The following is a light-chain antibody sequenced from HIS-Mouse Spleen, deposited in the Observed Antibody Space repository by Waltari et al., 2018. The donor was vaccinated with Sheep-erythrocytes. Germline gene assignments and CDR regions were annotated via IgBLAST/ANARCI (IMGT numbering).Light chain of an antibody. Sequence: EIVLTQSPGTLSLSPGERATLSCRASQCVSSTYLAWYQQKPGQAPRPPIYGASSRATGIPDRFSGSGSGTDFTLTISRLEPEDFAVYYCQQYGSSLRTFGQGTKVEIK. CDR3: QQYGSSLRT. J-gene: IGKJ1*01. V-gene: IGKV3-20*01. CDR1: QCVSSTY. CDR2: GAS.